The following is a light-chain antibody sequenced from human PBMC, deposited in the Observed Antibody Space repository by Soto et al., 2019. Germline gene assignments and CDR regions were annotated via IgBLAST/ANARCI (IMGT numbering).Light chain of an antibody. CDR3: QHWPEYSWT. Sequence: DIHMTQSPSTLSASVGDRVTITCRASQSLTMWLAWYQQKPGKAPNLLIYKTSSLESVVPSKFIGSGSGTEFTGTVSGLQPDDFGSEDCQHWPEYSWTFGQGTRVEVK. CDR2: KTS. V-gene: IGKV1-5*03. CDR1: QSLTMW. J-gene: IGKJ1*01.